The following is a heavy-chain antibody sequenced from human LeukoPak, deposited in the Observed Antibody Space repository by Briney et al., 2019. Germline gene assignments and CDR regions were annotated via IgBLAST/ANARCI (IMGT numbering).Heavy chain of an antibody. CDR1: GFTVSSNY. V-gene: IGHV3-53*01. Sequence: PGGSLRLSCAASGFTVSSNYMSWVRQAPGKGLEWVSVIYSGGSTYYADSVKGRFTISRDNSKNTLYLQMNSLRAEDTAVYYCARGRTNPFGETGDALGYWGQGTLVTVSS. J-gene: IGHJ4*02. CDR3: ARGRTNPFGETGDALGY. D-gene: IGHD3-10*01. CDR2: IYSGGST.